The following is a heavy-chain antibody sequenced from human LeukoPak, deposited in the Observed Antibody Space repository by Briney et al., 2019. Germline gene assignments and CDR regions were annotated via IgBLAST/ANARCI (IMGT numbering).Heavy chain of an antibody. V-gene: IGHV5-51*01. CDR3: GMSGDRVPLQDDVFDV. CDR2: IYRGDSGP. J-gene: IGHJ3*01. Sequence: GESLKISCKVSGYSFTSYCIGWVRQMPGKGLEWMGIIYRGDSGPTYSPSFQGQVTISVDKSINTAYLQWSSLQASDTAMYYCGMSGDRVPLQDDVFDVWGQGTMVTVST. CDR1: GYSFTSYC. D-gene: IGHD1-26*01.